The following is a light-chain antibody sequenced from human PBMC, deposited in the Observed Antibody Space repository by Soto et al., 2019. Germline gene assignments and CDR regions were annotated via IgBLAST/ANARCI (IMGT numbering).Light chain of an antibody. CDR1: QSVSSN. CDR2: GAS. CDR3: QQYGSSPWT. V-gene: IGKV3D-15*02. J-gene: IGKJ1*01. Sequence: EIVMTQSLATLSVSPGERATLSCRASQSVSSNLAWYQQKPGQAPRLLIYGASTRATGIPARFSGSGSGTEFTLTISSLQSEDFAVYYCQQYGSSPWTFGQGTKVDI.